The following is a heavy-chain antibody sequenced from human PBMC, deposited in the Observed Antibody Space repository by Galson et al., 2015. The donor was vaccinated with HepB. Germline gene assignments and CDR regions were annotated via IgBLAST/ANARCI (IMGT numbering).Heavy chain of an antibody. D-gene: IGHD6-13*01. J-gene: IGHJ4*02. CDR1: GFTLSRYP. Sequence: FHRPSSASSGFTLSRYPSHCVPQNFRKGLEWVGHIRSKASNSATAYAPSLKGRFTISRDDSKNTAFLHMKSLKTEDTAVYYCTRLADLSGYSSTWGQGTLVTVSS. V-gene: IGHV3-73*01. CDR2: IRSKASNSAT. CDR3: TRLADLSGYSST.